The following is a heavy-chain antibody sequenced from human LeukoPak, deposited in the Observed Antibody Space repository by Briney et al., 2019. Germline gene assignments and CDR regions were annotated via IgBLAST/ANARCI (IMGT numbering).Heavy chain of an antibody. CDR1: GYTFTGYY. CDR2: INPNSGGT. V-gene: IGHV1-2*02. J-gene: IGHJ4*02. CDR3: ATDPYSSGWYGSG. D-gene: IGHD6-19*01. Sequence: ASVKVSCKASGYTFTGYYMHWVRQAPGQGLEWMGWINPNSGGTNYAQKFQGRVTMTRDTSISTAYMELSSLRSEDTAVYYCATDPYSSGWYGSGWGQGTLVTVSS.